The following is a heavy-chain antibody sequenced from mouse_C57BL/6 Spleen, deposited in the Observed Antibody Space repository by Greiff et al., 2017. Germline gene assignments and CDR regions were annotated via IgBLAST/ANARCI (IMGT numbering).Heavy chain of an antibody. CDR3: ARQGYYDYDAWFAY. V-gene: IGHV1-53*01. CDR2: INPSNGGT. D-gene: IGHD2-4*01. J-gene: IGHJ3*01. CDR1: GYTFTSYW. Sequence: QVQLQQPGTELVKPGASVKLSCKASGYTFTSYWMHWVKQRPGQGLEWIGNINPSNGGTNYNEKFKSKATLTVAKSSSTAYMQLSSRTSEDSAVDYCARQGYYDYDAWFAYWGQGTLVTVSA.